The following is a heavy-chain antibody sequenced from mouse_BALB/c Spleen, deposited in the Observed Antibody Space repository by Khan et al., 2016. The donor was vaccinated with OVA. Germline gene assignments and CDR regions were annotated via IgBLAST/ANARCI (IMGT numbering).Heavy chain of an antibody. CDR3: ARIKKIVATYFDY. V-gene: IGHV1S81*02. J-gene: IGHJ2*01. CDR1: GYTFTSYW. CDR2: TNPTNGRT. Sequence: QVQLQQSGAELVKAGASVKMSCNASGYTFTSYWMHWVKQRLGQGLEWFAETNPTNGRTYYNEKFKSKATLTVDKSSSTAYMLLSGPTFEDSAVDYCARIKKIVATYFDYWGQGTTLTVSS. D-gene: IGHD1-1*01.